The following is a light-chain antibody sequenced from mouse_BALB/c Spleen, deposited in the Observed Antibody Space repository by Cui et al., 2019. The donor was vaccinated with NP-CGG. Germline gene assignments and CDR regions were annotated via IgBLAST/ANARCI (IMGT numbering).Light chain of an antibody. CDR1: TGAVTTSNY. Sequence: QAVVTQESALPTSPGATVKLTCRSSTGAVTTSNYANWVQEKPDHLFTGLIGGTNNRAPGGPARFSGSLIGDKAALTITGAQTDDEAIYFCALWYSNHWVFGGGTKLTVL. CDR2: GTN. CDR3: ALWYSNHWV. J-gene: IGLJ1*01. V-gene: IGLV1*01.